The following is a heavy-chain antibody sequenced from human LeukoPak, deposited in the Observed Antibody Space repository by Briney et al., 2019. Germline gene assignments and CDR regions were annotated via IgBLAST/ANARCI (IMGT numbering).Heavy chain of an antibody. CDR3: AREVTEYKSGQKYSWFDP. V-gene: IGHV3-21*06. CDR2: ISTTGSDI. D-gene: IGHD6-6*01. Sequence: GGSLRLSCAASGFTFSNFGMSWVRQAPGKGLEWASSISTTGSDIYYADSVRGRFTISRDNAKNSLYLQMTSLRVEDTAVYYCAREVTEYKSGQKYSWFDPWGQGTLVTVSS. J-gene: IGHJ5*02. CDR1: GFTFSNFG.